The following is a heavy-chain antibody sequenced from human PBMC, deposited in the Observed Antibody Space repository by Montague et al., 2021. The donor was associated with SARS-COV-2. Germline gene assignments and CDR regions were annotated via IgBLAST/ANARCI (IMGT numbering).Heavy chain of an antibody. CDR2: IYHSGSI. J-gene: IGHJ6*02. CDR3: ARWDSSGWFGRSYYGMDV. V-gene: IGHV4-4*02. CDR1: GGSISSSNW. D-gene: IGHD6-19*01. Sequence: SETLSLTCAVSGGSISSSNWWSWVRQPPGKGLEWIGEIYHSGSINYNPSLKSRVTISVDKSKNQFSLKLSSVTAADTAVYYCARWDSSGWFGRSYYGMDVWGQGTTVTVSS.